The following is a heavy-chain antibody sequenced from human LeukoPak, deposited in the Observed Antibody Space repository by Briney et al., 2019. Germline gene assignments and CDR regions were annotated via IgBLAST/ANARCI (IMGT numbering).Heavy chain of an antibody. CDR1: GWSFSGYY. D-gene: IGHD3-10*01. CDR2: INHSGST. V-gene: IGHV4-34*01. Sequence: SETLSLTCAVYGWSFSGYYWSWIRQPPGKGLEWIGEINHSGSTNYNPSPKSRVSISVDPPNNQFSLKLSSVTAADTDGYYCARVFRGTRGSEYYYYGMDVWGKGTTVTVSS. J-gene: IGHJ6*04. CDR3: ARVFRGTRGSEYYYYGMDV.